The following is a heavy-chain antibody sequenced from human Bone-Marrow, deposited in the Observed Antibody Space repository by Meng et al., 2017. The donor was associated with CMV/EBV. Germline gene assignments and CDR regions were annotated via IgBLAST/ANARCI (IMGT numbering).Heavy chain of an antibody. V-gene: IGHV3-48*04. J-gene: IGHJ6*02. CDR2: ISSSSSTI. CDR3: ARELYYDFWSGYPYYYYGMDV. CDR1: GFTFSSYS. Sequence: GGSLRLSCAASGFTFSSYSMNWVRQAPGKGLEWVSYISSSSSTIYYADSVKGRFTISRDNAKNSLYLQMNSLRAEDTAVYYCARELYYDFWSGYPYYYYGMDVWGQGTTVTVSS. D-gene: IGHD3-3*01.